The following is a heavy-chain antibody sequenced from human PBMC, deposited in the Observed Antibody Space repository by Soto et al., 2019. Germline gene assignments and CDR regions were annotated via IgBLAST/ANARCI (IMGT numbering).Heavy chain of an antibody. CDR1: GGSISNYY. Sequence: SETLSLTCTVSGGSISNYYWSWIRQPPGKGLEWIGYFYYSGSTYYNPPLKSRVTISVDTSKNQFSLKLSSVTAADTAVYYCAVKTGGVIARGWFDPWGQGTLVTVSS. D-gene: IGHD3-16*02. J-gene: IGHJ5*02. CDR3: AVKTGGVIARGWFDP. CDR2: FYYSGST. V-gene: IGHV4-59*04.